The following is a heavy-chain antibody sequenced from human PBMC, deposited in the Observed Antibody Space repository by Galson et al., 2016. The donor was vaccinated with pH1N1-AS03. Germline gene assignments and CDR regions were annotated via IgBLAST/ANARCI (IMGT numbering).Heavy chain of an antibody. CDR3: ARNKAGYCTSTTCYGLDV. CDR2: IWYDGSNT. D-gene: IGHD2-2*01. J-gene: IGHJ6*02. Sequence: SLRLSCAASEFTFSDYGMHWVRQAPGKGLEWVAVIWYDGSNTYYADSVKGRFTISRDDSKNTLYLQMNSRRAEDTAVYYCARNKAGYCTSTTCYGLDVWGQGTTVTVSS. V-gene: IGHV3-33*01. CDR1: EFTFSDYG.